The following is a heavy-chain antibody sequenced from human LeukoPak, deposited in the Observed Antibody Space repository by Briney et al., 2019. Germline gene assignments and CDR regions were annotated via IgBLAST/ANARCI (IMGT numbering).Heavy chain of an antibody. V-gene: IGHV3-53*01. J-gene: IGHJ4*02. CDR2: IYSGGTT. CDR1: GFTVSSNY. CDR3: AREPPYGDYFDY. Sequence: GGSLRLSCAASGFTVSSNYMSWVRQAPGKGLEWVLVIYSGGTTYYADSVKGRFTISRDNSKNTLYLQMNSLSAEDTAVYYCAREPPYGDYFDYWGQGTLVTVSS. D-gene: IGHD4-17*01.